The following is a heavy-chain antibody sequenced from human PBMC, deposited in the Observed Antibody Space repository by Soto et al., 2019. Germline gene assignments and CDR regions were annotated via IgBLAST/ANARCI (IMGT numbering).Heavy chain of an antibody. CDR1: GFTFSSYG. D-gene: IGHD3-10*01. Sequence: GSLRLSCAASGFTFSSYGMHWVRQAPGKGLEWVAVISYDGSNKYYADSVKGRFTISRDNSKNTLYLQMNSLRAEDTAVYYCAKNLSPYGSGSPPNWFDPWGQGT. V-gene: IGHV3-30*18. J-gene: IGHJ5*02. CDR2: ISYDGSNK. CDR3: AKNLSPYGSGSPPNWFDP.